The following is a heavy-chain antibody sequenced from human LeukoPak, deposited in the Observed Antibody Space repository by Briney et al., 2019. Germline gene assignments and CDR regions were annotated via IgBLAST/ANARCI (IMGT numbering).Heavy chain of an antibody. CDR2: IYYSGST. CDR3: ARDHDSSSWFRPFDY. D-gene: IGHD6-13*01. CDR1: GGSISSSSYY. V-gene: IGHV4-39*07. J-gene: IGHJ4*02. Sequence: SETLSLTCTVSGGSISSSSYYWGWIRQPPGKGLEWIGSIYYSGSTYYNPSLKSRVTISVDTSKNQFSLKLSSVTAADTAVYYCARDHDSSSWFRPFDYWGQGTLVTVSS.